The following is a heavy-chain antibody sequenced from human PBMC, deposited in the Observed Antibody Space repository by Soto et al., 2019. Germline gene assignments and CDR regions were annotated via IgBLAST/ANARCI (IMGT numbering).Heavy chain of an antibody. J-gene: IGHJ4*02. CDR1: GGTFSSYT. CDR2: IIPTLGIA. V-gene: IGHV1-69*02. D-gene: IGHD1-26*01. Sequence: QVQLVQSGAEVKKPGSSVKVSCKASGGTFSSYTISWVRQAPGQGLEWMGRIIPTLGIANYAQKFQGRVTITADKSTSTAYMELSSLRSEDTAVYYCASIVGATGWLTWGQGTLVTVSS. CDR3: ASIVGATGWLT.